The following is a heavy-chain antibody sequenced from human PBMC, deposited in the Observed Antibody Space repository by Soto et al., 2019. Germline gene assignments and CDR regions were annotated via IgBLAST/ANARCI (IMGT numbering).Heavy chain of an antibody. J-gene: IGHJ4*02. CDR1: GGSLSGYY. V-gene: IGHV4-34*01. Sequence: PSETRSLTFAVYGGSLSGYYWTWIRQPPGTGLEWIGEINHSGSTNYNPSLKSRVTISVDTSKNQFSLKLTSVTAADTAVYYCARDKITGLFDYWGQGTLVTVSS. CDR2: INHSGST. CDR3: ARDKITGLFDY. D-gene: IGHD2-8*02.